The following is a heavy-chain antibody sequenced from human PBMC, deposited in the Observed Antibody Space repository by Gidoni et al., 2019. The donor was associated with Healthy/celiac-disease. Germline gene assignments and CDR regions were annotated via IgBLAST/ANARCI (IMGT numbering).Heavy chain of an antibody. J-gene: IGHJ4*02. CDR3: ARGAHYYDSSGYYYDFGY. V-gene: IGHV3-7*03. CDR1: GFTFSSYW. CDR2: IKQDGSEK. Sequence: EVQLVESGGGLVQPGGCLRLSCAASGFTFSSYWMSWVRQAPGKGLEWVANIKQDGSEKYYVDAVKGRFTISRDNAKNSLYLQMNSLRAEDTAVYYCARGAHYYDSSGYYYDFGYWGQGTLVTVSS. D-gene: IGHD3-22*01.